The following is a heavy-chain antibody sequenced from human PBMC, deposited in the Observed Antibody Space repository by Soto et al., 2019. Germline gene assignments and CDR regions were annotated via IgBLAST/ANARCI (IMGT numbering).Heavy chain of an antibody. Sequence: LRLSCAASGLTFSSYAMHWVRQAPGKGLEWVAVISYDGSNKYYADSVKGRFTISRDNSKNTLYLQMNSLRAEDTAVYYCARGYYDSSGYHDAFDIWGQGTMVTVSS. J-gene: IGHJ3*02. CDR3: ARGYYDSSGYHDAFDI. CDR2: ISYDGSNK. D-gene: IGHD3-22*01. V-gene: IGHV3-30-3*01. CDR1: GLTFSSYA.